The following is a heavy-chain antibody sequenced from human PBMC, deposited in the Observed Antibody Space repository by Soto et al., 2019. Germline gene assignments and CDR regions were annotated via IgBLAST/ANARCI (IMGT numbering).Heavy chain of an antibody. CDR2: INESGAT. CDR1: GFIFSSYA. Sequence: EVQVLESGGGLVQPGGSLRLSCEASGFIFSSYAMSWVRQAPGKGLEWVSSINESGATKYAASVKGRFTISRDNSKKTVYLQMNSLRAEDTAIYYCAKDSRSYSSGLNWFDPWGQGTLVTVSS. V-gene: IGHV3-23*01. CDR3: AKDSRSYSSGLNWFDP. J-gene: IGHJ5*02. D-gene: IGHD6-19*01.